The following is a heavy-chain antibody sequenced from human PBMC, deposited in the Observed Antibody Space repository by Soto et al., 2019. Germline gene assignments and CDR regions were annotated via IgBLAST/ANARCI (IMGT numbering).Heavy chain of an antibody. CDR1: CGSISGSY. V-gene: IGHV4-59*01. J-gene: IGHJ4*02. CDR2: VYYTGST. Sequence: PSETLSLTCSVSCGSISGSYWSWIRQSPGKGLEWLGYVYYTGSTNYSPSLRSRVSISVDTSKNEFPLRLSSVTAADTAVYFCARSVAVPGAHIDYWGQGTQVTVSS. D-gene: IGHD6-19*01. CDR3: ARSVAVPGAHIDY.